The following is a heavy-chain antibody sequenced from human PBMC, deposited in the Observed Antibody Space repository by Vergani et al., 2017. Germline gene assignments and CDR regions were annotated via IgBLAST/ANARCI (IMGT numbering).Heavy chain of an antibody. V-gene: IGHV3-23*01. CDR3: AKANPLNSGYDYLYYYHAMDV. CDR1: GFTFNHYA. D-gene: IGHD5-12*01. Sequence: EVQLLESGGDLVQPGGSLRLFCAASGFTFNHYAMNWVRQAPGKGLEWVSGISGSGGSTYYAGSVKGRFTISRDSSKHTLYLQMNSLSAGDTAVYYCAKANPLNSGYDYLYYYHAMDVWGQGTTVTVSS. J-gene: IGHJ6*02. CDR2: ISGSGGST.